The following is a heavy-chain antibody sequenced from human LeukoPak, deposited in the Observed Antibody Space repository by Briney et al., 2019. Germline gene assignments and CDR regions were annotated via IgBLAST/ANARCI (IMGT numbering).Heavy chain of an antibody. D-gene: IGHD6-13*01. CDR2: VNSDGSSI. V-gene: IGHV3-74*01. CDR1: GFTLTSYW. Sequence: PGGSLRLSCAASGFTLTSYWMHWVRQAPGKGLVWVARVNSDGSSISYADTVKGRFTISRDNAKNTLYLQMDSLRAEDTAVYYCARGDDGSRWSFDYWGQGTLVTVSS. J-gene: IGHJ4*02. CDR3: ARGDDGSRWSFDY.